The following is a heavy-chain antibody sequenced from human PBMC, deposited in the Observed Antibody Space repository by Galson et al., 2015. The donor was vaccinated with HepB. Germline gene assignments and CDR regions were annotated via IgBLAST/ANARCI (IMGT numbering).Heavy chain of an antibody. CDR2: ISSSSSYI. CDR3: ARGKRYDFWSGMPAYYYGMDV. V-gene: IGHV3-21*01. Sequence: SLRLSCAASGFTFSSYSMNWVRQAPGKGLEWVSSISSSSSYIYYADSVKGRFTISRDNAKNSLYLQMNSLRAEDTAVYYCARGKRYDFWSGMPAYYYGMDVWGQGTTVTVSS. D-gene: IGHD3-3*01. J-gene: IGHJ6*02. CDR1: GFTFSSYS.